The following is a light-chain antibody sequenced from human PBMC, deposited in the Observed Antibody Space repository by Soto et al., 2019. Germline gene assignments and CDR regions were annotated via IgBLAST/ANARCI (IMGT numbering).Light chain of an antibody. CDR3: QQATSFPPGWT. CDR2: AAS. J-gene: IGKJ1*01. V-gene: IGKV1-12*01. Sequence: DIQMTQSPSSVSASVGSSVTITCLASQGISRWLAWYQQKPGKAPKLLIYAASSLQSGVPSRFRGSGSGTDFTLTISSLQTEDFATYYCQQATSFPPGWT. CDR1: QGISRW.